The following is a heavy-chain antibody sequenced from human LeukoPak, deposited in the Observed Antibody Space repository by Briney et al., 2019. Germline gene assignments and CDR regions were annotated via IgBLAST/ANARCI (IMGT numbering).Heavy chain of an antibody. Sequence: PSETLSLTCAVYGGSFSGYYWSWIRQPPGKGLGWIGEINHSGSTNYNPSLKSRVTISVDTSKNQFSLRLSSVTAADTAVYYCARGVRRSSSFRGNWFDPWGQGTLVTVSS. CDR2: INHSGST. D-gene: IGHD6-6*01. CDR1: GGSFSGYY. J-gene: IGHJ5*02. CDR3: ARGVRRSSSFRGNWFDP. V-gene: IGHV4-34*01.